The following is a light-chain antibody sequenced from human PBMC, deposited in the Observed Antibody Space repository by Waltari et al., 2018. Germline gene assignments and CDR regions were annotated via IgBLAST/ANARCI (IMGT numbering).Light chain of an antibody. CDR2: TNN. CDR1: TSNIGSNT. J-gene: IGLJ3*02. CDR3: AAWDDSLIWV. V-gene: IGLV1-44*01. Sequence: QSVLTQPPSASGTPGQRVTISCSGSTSNIGSNTVNWYRQLPGTAPKLLIYTNNQRPSGVPGRFSGSKSGTSASLAISGLQSEDEADYYCAAWDDSLIWVFGGGTKLTVL.